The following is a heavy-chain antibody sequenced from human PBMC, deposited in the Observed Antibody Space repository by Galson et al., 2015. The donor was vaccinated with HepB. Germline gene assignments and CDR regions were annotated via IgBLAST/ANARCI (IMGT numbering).Heavy chain of an antibody. D-gene: IGHD1-26*01. Sequence: SVKVSCKASGFTFTSSAMQWVRQARGQRLEWIGWIVVGSGNTYYAQKFQERVTITRDMSTSTAYMELSSLRSEDTAVYYCAAEWELRSLGAFDIWGQGTMVTASS. CDR2: IVVGSGNT. CDR3: AAEWELRSLGAFDI. J-gene: IGHJ3*02. CDR1: GFTFTSSA. V-gene: IGHV1-58*02.